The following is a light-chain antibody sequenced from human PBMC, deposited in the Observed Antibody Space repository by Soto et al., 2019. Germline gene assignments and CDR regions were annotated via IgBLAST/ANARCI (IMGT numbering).Light chain of an antibody. J-gene: IGKJ2*01. Sequence: DIQMTQSPSTLSASVGDRVTITCRASQSISSWLAWYQQKPGKAPKLLIYDASSLESGVPSRFSGSGSGTEFTLTISSLQPDDFATYYCQQYNSYDYTFGQGTKLEIK. V-gene: IGKV1-5*01. CDR3: QQYNSYDYT. CDR1: QSISSW. CDR2: DAS.